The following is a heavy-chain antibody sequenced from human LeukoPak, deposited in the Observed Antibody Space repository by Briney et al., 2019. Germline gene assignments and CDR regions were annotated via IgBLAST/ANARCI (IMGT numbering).Heavy chain of an antibody. D-gene: IGHD3-10*01. V-gene: IGHV4-39*01. J-gene: IGHJ4*02. Sequence: KPSETLSLTCTVSGGSISSSDYYWGWIRQPPGKGLEWIGVIYFSGSTYYNPSLKSRITISVDTSKNQFSLNLSSVAAADTAVYYCARQRDMVRGGPYDHWGQGTLVTVSS. CDR1: GGSISSSDYY. CDR2: IYFSGST. CDR3: ARQRDMVRGGPYDH.